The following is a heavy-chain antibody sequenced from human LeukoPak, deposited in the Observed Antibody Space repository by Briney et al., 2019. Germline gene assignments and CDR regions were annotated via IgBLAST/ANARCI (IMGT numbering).Heavy chain of an antibody. J-gene: IGHJ4*02. CDR1: GGTFSSYT. CDR3: ASWGDGYGSSTICSTLDF. V-gene: IGHV1-69*02. CDR2: IIPILGIA. Sequence: GASVKVSCKASGGTFSSYTISWVRQAPGQPLEWVWRIIPILGIANYAQKFQGRVTITADKSTSTAYMELCSLRSEDTAVYYCASWGDGYGSSTICSTLDFWGQGTLVTVSS. D-gene: IGHD2-2*02.